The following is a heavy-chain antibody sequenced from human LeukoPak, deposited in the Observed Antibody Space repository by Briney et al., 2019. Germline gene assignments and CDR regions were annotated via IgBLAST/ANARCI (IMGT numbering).Heavy chain of an antibody. CDR1: GFTFGDYA. CDR3: TGRLFGDYAGY. D-gene: IGHD4-17*01. Sequence: GGSLRLSCTVSGFTFGDYAMSWVRQAPGKGLVWVCFIRSKTYSATTEYAASVKGRFTISRDDSKSLAYLQINSLKTEDTAVYYCTGRLFGDYAGYWGQGTLVTVSS. J-gene: IGHJ4*02. CDR2: IRSKTYSATT. V-gene: IGHV3-49*04.